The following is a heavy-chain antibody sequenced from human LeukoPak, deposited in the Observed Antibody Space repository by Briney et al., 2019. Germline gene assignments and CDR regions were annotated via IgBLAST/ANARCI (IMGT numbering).Heavy chain of an antibody. V-gene: IGHV4-59*11. CDR2: INYSGTT. CDR3: ARGPEGSGSYIFDY. J-gene: IGHJ4*02. D-gene: IGHD3-10*01. CDR1: GGSFSSHY. Sequence: PSETLSLTCTVSGGSFSSHYRSWIRQPPGKGLEWIGYINYSGTTNYNPSLMSRVTLSVDTSKNQFSLRLTSVTAADTAVYYCARGPEGSGSYIFDYWGQGTLVTVSS.